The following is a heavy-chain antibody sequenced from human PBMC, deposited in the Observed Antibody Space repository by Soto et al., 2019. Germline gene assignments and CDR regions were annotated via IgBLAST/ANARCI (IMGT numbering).Heavy chain of an antibody. D-gene: IGHD3-22*01. V-gene: IGHV3-11*01. Sequence: PGGSXRLSCASSGFIFSDYYMSWIRQAPGKGLEWISYISSSDNIIYYADSVKGRFTISRDNAKNSLYLQMNSLRAEDTAVYYCARDRGYYDSSGYFEYWGQGTLVTVSS. CDR3: ARDRGYYDSSGYFEY. J-gene: IGHJ4*02. CDR2: ISSSDNII. CDR1: GFIFSDYY.